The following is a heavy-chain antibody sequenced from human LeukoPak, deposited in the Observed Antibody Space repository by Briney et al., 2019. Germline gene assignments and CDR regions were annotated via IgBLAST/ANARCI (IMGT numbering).Heavy chain of an antibody. V-gene: IGHV4-34*01. J-gene: IGHJ4*02. CDR2: INHSGST. D-gene: IGHD2-2*01. CDR1: GGSSSGYY. CDR3: AGGCSSTSCYSNFDY. Sequence: PSETLSLTCAVYGGSSSGYYWSWLRQPPGKGLEWIGEINHSGSTNYNPSLKSRVTISVDTSKNQFSLKLSSVTAADTAVYYCAGGCSSTSCYSNFDYWGQGTLVTVSS.